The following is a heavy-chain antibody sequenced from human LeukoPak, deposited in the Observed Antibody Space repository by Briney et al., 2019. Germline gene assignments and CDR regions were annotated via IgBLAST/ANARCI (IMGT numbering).Heavy chain of an antibody. D-gene: IGHD2-2*02. CDR1: GGSFSGYY. CDR3: ARDLYLRY. V-gene: IGHV4-34*01. J-gene: IGHJ4*02. Sequence: PSETLSLTCAVYGGSFSGYYWSWIRQPPGKGLEWIGSIYYSGSTYYNPSLKSRVTISVDTSKNQFSLKLSSVTAADTAVYYCARDLYLRYWGQGTLVTVSS. CDR2: IYYSGST.